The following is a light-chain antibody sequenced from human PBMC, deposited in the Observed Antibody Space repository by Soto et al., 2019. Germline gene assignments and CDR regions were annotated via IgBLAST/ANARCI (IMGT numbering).Light chain of an antibody. CDR2: DVN. J-gene: IGLJ2*01. Sequence: QSVLTQPASVSGSPGQSITISCTGTSSDVGGYNYVSWYQQHPGKAPKLMIYDVNNRPSGVSNRFSASKSGNTASLTISGLQAEDEADYYCSSYTSSNTPVVFGGGTKLTVL. CDR3: SSYTSSNTPVV. CDR1: SSDVGGYNY. V-gene: IGLV2-14*01.